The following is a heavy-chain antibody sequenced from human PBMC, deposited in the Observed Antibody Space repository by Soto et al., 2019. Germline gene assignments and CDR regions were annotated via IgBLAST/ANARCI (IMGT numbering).Heavy chain of an antibody. CDR3: ARGPEDDLWSGQDY. Sequence: EVQLVESGGGLVKPGGSLRLSCAASGFTFSSYSMNWVRQAPGKGLEWVSSISSSSSYIYYADSVKGRVTSSRDNAKNSLYLQMNSLRAEDTAVYYCARGPEDDLWSGQDYWGQGTLVTVSS. D-gene: IGHD3-3*01. CDR1: GFTFSSYS. CDR2: ISSSSSYI. J-gene: IGHJ4*02. V-gene: IGHV3-21*01.